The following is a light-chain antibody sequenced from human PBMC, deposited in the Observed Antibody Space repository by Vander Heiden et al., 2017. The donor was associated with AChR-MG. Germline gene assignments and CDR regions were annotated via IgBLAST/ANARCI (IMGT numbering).Light chain of an antibody. CDR2: AAS. Sequence: DIQMTQSPSSVSASVGDRVTITCRASQDIGSWLVWYRQKAGIAPKLLIHAASSLQSGVPSRFSGSGSGTEVTLTISSLQPEDFATYYCQQANSFPLTFGGRTKVELK. J-gene: IGKJ4*01. CDR1: QDIGSW. V-gene: IGKV1-12*01. CDR3: QQANSFPLT.